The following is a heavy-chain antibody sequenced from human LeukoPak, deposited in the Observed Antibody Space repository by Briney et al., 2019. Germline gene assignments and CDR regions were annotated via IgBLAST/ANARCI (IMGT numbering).Heavy chain of an antibody. V-gene: IGHV4-59*01. J-gene: IGHJ4*02. CDR1: GGSISSYY. CDR2: IYYSGST. CDR3: ARTEYSSGWYYFDY. Sequence: PSETLSLTCTGSGGSISSYYWSWIRQPPGKGLEWSGYIYYSGSTNYNPPLKSRVTISVDTSKNQFSLKLSSVTAAGTAVYYCARTEYSSGWYYFDYWGQGTLVTVSS. D-gene: IGHD6-19*01.